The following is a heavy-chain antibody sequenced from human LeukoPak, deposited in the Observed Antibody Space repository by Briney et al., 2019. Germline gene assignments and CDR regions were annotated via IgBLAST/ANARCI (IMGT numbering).Heavy chain of an antibody. V-gene: IGHV4-59*08. Sequence: PSETLSLTCTVSGGSISSYYWSWIRQPPGKGLEWIGSFHYSGTTYYNPSLKSRVTISVDTSKNQFSLKLNSVTAADTAVYYCARQPSSMTTVTTFDYWGQGTLVTVSS. CDR1: GGSISSYY. D-gene: IGHD4-11*01. CDR3: ARQPSSMTTVTTFDY. J-gene: IGHJ4*02. CDR2: FHYSGTT.